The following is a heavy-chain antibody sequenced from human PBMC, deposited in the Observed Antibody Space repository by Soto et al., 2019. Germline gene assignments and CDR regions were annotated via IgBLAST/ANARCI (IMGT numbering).Heavy chain of an antibody. J-gene: IGHJ6*02. Sequence: QVQLVQSGAEVKKPGSSVKVSCRASGGTFRKFAVSWVRQAPGQGLEWMGGIIPVSGPVHFAQRFQGSVTITADESTSTAYMELSSLTSEDTAVYYCAALWCGEVFNHYYGMDVWGLGTTVTVSS. V-gene: IGHV1-69*01. CDR3: AALWCGEVFNHYYGMDV. CDR2: IIPVSGPV. CDR1: GGTFRKFA. D-gene: IGHD3-10*01.